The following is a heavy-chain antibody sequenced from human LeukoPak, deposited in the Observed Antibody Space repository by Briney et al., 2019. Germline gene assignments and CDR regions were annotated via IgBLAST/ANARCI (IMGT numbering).Heavy chain of an antibody. Sequence: SETLSLTCAVYGGSFTAYYWSWIRQPPGKRLEWIGEINHSGTTNYNPSLKSRVTISVDASNNQFSLKLNSVTAADTAIYYCAREPRGYGEEGHYYYMDVWGKGPTVTVSS. CDR1: GGSFTAYY. V-gene: IGHV4-34*01. CDR2: INHSGTT. CDR3: AREPRGYGEEGHYYYMDV. J-gene: IGHJ6*03. D-gene: IGHD4-17*01.